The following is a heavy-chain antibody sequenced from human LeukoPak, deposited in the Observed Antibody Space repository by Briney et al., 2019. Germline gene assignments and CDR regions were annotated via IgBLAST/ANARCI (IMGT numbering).Heavy chain of an antibody. Sequence: SETLSLTCTVSGGSLNKDYWNWMRQPPGKGLEWIANIYNPGVTNYDPSLEGRATISRDTSRNQFSLRLTSVTAADTAVYYCVRVGLVRGDFDLWGQGILVTVSS. CDR1: GGSLNKDY. D-gene: IGHD3-9*01. V-gene: IGHV4-59*01. CDR3: VRVGLVRGDFDL. CDR2: IYNPGVT. J-gene: IGHJ4*02.